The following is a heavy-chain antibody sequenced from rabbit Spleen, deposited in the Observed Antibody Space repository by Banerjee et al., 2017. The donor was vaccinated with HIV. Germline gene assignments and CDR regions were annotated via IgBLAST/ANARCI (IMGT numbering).Heavy chain of an antibody. J-gene: IGHJ4*01. CDR1: GFDFSSYYY. Sequence: QSLEESGGCLVKPGGTLTLTCTASGFDFSSYYYMCWVRQAPGKGPEWIACIYNGDGSTYYANWAKGRLTISKTSSTTVTLQLNSLTAADTATYFCARGALDTYTTYYFKLWGPGTLVTVS. D-gene: IGHD6-1*01. CDR3: ARGALDTYTTYYFKL. CDR2: IYNGDGST. V-gene: IGHV1S40*01.